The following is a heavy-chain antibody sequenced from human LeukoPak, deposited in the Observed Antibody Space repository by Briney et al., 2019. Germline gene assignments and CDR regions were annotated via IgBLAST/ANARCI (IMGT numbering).Heavy chain of an antibody. D-gene: IGHD1-26*01. CDR3: TTDGVGVEGATYDN. J-gene: IGHJ4*02. Sequence: GGSLRLSCAASGFTFSSYSMNWVRQAPGKGLEWVSYISSSSSTIYYADSVKGRFTISRDNSKNTLYLQMNSLRAEDTAVYYCTTDGVGVEGATYDNWGQGTLVSVSS. CDR2: ISSSSSTI. V-gene: IGHV3-48*01. CDR1: GFTFSSYS.